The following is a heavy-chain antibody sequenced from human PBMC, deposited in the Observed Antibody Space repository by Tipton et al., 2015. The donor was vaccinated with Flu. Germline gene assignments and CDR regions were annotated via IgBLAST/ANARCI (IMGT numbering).Heavy chain of an antibody. CDR2: IYTSGST. D-gene: IGHD3-10*01. J-gene: IGHJ4*02. CDR3: ARMARGYFDY. V-gene: IGHV4-61*02. Sequence: TLSLTCTVSGGSISSGSYYWSWIGQPAGKGLEWIERIYTSGSTNYNPSLKSRVTISVDTSKNQFSLKLSSVTAADTAVYYCARMARGYFDYWGQGTLVTVSS. CDR1: GGSISSGSYY.